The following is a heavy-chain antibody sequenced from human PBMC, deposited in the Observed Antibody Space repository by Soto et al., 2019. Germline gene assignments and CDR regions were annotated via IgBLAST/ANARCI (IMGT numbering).Heavy chain of an antibody. J-gene: IGHJ5*02. CDR1: GYTFTSYG. V-gene: IGHV1-18*01. D-gene: IGHD2-15*01. CDR2: ISAYNGNT. Sequence: ASVKVSCKASGYTFTSYGISWVRQAPGQGLEWMGWISAYNGNTNYAQKLQGRVTMTTDTSTSTAYMELRSLRSDDTAVYYCARDPPYCSGGRCSSTWLDPWGQGTMVTLSS. CDR3: ARDPPYCSGGRCSSTWLDP.